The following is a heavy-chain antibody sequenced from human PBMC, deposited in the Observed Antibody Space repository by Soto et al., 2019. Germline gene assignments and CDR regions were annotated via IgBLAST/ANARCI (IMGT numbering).Heavy chain of an antibody. V-gene: IGHV3-30-3*01. D-gene: IGHD3-3*01. J-gene: IGHJ6*02. Sequence: PGGSLRLSCAASGFTFSSYAMHWVRQAPGKGLEWVAVISYDGSNKYYADSVKGRFTISRGNSKSTLYLQMNSPRAEDTAVYYCARVGDSRITIFGVVPLFGMDVWGQGTTVTVSS. CDR2: ISYDGSNK. CDR1: GFTFSSYA. CDR3: ARVGDSRITIFGVVPLFGMDV.